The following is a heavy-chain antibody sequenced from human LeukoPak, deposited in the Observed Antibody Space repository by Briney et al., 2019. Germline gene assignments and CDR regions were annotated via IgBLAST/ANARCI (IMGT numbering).Heavy chain of an antibody. V-gene: IGHV5-51*01. CDR2: IYPGHSDT. Sequence: GESLKISCKASGYNFTTYWIGWVRQMPGKGLEWMAIIYPGHSDTRYSPSFQGQVTISADTSISTAYLQWRSLKASDTAIYYCARHGASRYFDWIDYWGQGTLVTVSS. J-gene: IGHJ4*02. D-gene: IGHD3-9*01. CDR3: ARHGASRYFDWIDY. CDR1: GYNFTTYW.